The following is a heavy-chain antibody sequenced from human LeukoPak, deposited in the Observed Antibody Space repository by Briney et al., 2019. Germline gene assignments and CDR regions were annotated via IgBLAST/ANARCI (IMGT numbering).Heavy chain of an antibody. CDR2: INPSGGST. CDR3: ARDWIGYVDY. Sequence: SVKVSYKTSGYTFTSYYMHWVRQAPGQGLEWMGIINPSGGSTSYAQKFQGGVTMTRDTSTSTVYMELSRLRSEDTAVYYCARDWIGYVDYWGQGTLVTVSS. CDR1: GYTFTSYY. D-gene: IGHD3-10*01. J-gene: IGHJ4*02. V-gene: IGHV1-46*01.